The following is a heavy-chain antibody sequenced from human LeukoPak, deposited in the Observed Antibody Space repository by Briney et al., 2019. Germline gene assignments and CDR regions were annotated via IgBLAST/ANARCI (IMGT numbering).Heavy chain of an antibody. CDR2: INHSGST. Sequence: KPSETLSLXCAVYGGPCSGYYWSWIRRPPGKGLESIGEINHSGSTNYNPSLKSRVTISVDTSKNQFSLKLSSVTAADAAVYYCARGYFSSSLVYAFDIWGQGTMVTVSS. D-gene: IGHD6-6*01. J-gene: IGHJ3*02. V-gene: IGHV4-34*01. CDR1: GGPCSGYY. CDR3: ARGYFSSSLVYAFDI.